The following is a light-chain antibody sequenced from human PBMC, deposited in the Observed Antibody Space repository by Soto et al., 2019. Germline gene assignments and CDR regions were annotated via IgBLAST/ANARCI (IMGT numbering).Light chain of an antibody. CDR1: QSVSRTY. V-gene: IGKV3-20*01. J-gene: IGKJ1*01. Sequence: EIVLTQSPGTLSLSPGERATLFCRASQSVSRTYLAWYQQKPVQAPRLLIYATSSRATGIPDRFSGSGSGTDFTLTISRLEPEDFAVYYCQQYGRSGTFGQGTKVDIK. CDR3: QQYGRSGT. CDR2: ATS.